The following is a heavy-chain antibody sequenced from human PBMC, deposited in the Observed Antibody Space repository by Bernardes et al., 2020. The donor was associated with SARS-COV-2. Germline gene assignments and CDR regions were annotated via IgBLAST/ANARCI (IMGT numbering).Heavy chain of an antibody. J-gene: IGHJ5*02. CDR3: GRSSYYP. CDR2: ISGSGGST. Sequence: GGSLRLSCAASGFTFNMYAMTWVRQAPGKGLEWVSGISGSGGSTYYADSVKGRFTISRDNSKNTLFLQMNSLRVEDSAIYYCGRSSYYPWGQGALVTVSS. CDR1: GFTFNMYA. D-gene: IGHD5-18*01. V-gene: IGHV3-23*01.